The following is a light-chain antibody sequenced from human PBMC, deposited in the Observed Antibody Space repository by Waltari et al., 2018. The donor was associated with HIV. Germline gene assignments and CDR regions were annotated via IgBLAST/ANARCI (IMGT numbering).Light chain of an antibody. CDR1: SSNVGSNY. J-gene: IGLJ2*01. Sequence: QSVLTQPPSASGTPGQRVTISCSGSSSNVGSNYVHWYQPLPGTAPKLLIYRNNQRPSGVPDRFSGSKSGTSASLAISGLRSEDEADYYCAVWDDTLSGHLVFGGGTKLTVL. CDR2: RNN. CDR3: AVWDDTLSGHLV. V-gene: IGLV1-47*01.